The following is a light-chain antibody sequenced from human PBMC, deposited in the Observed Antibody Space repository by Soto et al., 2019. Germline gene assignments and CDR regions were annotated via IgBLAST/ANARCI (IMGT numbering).Light chain of an antibody. CDR2: DVI. J-gene: IGLJ2*01. CDR1: SSDIGTYNY. Sequence: QSVLTQPASVSDSPGQSITISCTGTSSDIGTYNYVSWYQQHPGRAPKLMIYDVINRPSGVSNRFSGSKSGNTASLTISGLQAEDEADYYCSSYSATNTFVVFGGGTKVTVL. CDR3: SSYSATNTFVV. V-gene: IGLV2-14*03.